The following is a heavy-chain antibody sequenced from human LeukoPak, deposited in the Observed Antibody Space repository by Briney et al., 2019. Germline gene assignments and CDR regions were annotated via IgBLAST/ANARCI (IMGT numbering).Heavy chain of an antibody. D-gene: IGHD1-1*01. J-gene: IGHJ5*02. V-gene: IGHV4-59*01. CDR1: GGYISSYY. CDR3: ARDRLQLQS. CDR2: IYYTGNT. Sequence: SETLSLTCTVSGGYISSYYWSWIRQPPGEGLEWIGYIYYTGNTNYNPSLKSRVTISVDTSKNQFSLKLSSVTAADTAVYYCARDRLQLQSWGQGTLVTVSS.